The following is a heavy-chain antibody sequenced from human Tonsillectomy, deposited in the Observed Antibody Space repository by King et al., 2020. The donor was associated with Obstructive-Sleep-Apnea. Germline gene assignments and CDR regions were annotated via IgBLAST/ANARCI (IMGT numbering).Heavy chain of an antibody. Sequence: VQLVESGGGLVKPGGSLRLSCAASGLTFSKAWMSWVRQAPGKGLEWVGRIKSKSDDGTTDYAAPVKGRFAISRDDSKNTLYLQMNSLKTEDTAVYYCTTPPGLWFSRGQGTVVTVSS. CDR2: IKSKSDDGTT. D-gene: IGHD3-10*01. CDR3: TTPPGLWFS. J-gene: IGHJ4*02. CDR1: GLTFSKAW. V-gene: IGHV3-15*01.